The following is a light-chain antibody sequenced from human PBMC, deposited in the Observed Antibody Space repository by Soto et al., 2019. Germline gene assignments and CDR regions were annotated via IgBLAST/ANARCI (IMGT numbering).Light chain of an antibody. CDR2: SNN. CDR1: SSNIGSNT. J-gene: IGLJ2*01. Sequence: QSVLTQPPSASGTPGQRVTISCSGSSSNIGSNTVNWYQQLPATAPKLLIFSNNQRPSGVPAGFSGSKSGTSASLAISGLQSEDEADYYCAAWDESLNGVVFGGGTKLTVL. V-gene: IGLV1-44*01. CDR3: AAWDESLNGVV.